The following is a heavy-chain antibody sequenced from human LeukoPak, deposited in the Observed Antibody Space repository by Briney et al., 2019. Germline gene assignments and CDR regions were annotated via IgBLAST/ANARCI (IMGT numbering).Heavy chain of an antibody. Sequence: PGGSLRLSCAASGFTFDDYAMHWVRQAPGKGLEWVSGISWNSGSIGYADSVKGRFTISRDNAKNSLYLQMNSPRAEDTAVYYCARLPDYYVDYWGQGTLVTVSS. V-gene: IGHV3-9*01. D-gene: IGHD3-10*01. CDR2: ISWNSGSI. CDR1: GFTFDDYA. J-gene: IGHJ4*02. CDR3: ARLPDYYVDY.